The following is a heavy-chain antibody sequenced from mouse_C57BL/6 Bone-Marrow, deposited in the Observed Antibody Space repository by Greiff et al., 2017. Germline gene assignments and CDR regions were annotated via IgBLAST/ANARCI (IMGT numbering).Heavy chain of an antibody. CDR3: ARGTNGNYDY. V-gene: IGHV1-61*01. D-gene: IGHD2-1*01. CDR2: IYPSDSET. J-gene: IGHJ2*01. CDR1: GYTFTSYW. Sequence: QVQLQQPGAELVRPGSSVKLSCKASGYTFTSYWMDWVKQRPGQGLEWIGNIYPSDSETHYNQKFKDKATLTVDKSSSTAYMQLSSLTSEDSAVYYCARGTNGNYDYWGQGTTLTVSS.